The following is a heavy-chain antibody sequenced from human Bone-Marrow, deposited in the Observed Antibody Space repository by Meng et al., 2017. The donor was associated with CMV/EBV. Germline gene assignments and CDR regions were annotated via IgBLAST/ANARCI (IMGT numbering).Heavy chain of an antibody. J-gene: IGHJ5*02. V-gene: IGHV4-59*08. CDR3: ARGFWSGYYFLDP. D-gene: IGHD3-3*01. Sequence: SETLSLTCTVSGGSISSYYWSWIRQPPGKGLEWIGYIYYSGSTNYNPSLKSRVTISVDTSKNQFSLKLSSVTAADTAVYYCARGFWSGYYFLDPWGQGTLVTVSS. CDR2: IYYSGST. CDR1: GGSISSYY.